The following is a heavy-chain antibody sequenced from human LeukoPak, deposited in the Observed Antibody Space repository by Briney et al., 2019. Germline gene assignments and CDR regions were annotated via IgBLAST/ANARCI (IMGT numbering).Heavy chain of an antibody. CDR2: IYYSGST. CDR1: GGSISSYY. Sequence: SETLSLTCTVSGGSISSYYWSWIRQPPGKGLEWIGYIYYSGSTYYNPSLKSRVTISVDTSKNQFSLKLSSVTAADTAVYYCARGGYSGYVDYWGQGTLVTVSS. D-gene: IGHD5-12*01. V-gene: IGHV4-59*12. CDR3: ARGGYSGYVDY. J-gene: IGHJ4*02.